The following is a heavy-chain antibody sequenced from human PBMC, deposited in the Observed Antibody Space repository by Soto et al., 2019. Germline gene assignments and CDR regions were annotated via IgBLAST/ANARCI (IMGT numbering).Heavy chain of an antibody. CDR3: AKGGEWFDP. Sequence: EVQLVESGGGLVQPGRSLRLSCAASGFTFDDYAMHWVRQAPGKGLEWVSGISWNSGSIGYADSVKGRFTISRDNAKNSLYLQMNSLRAEDTAWYYCAKGGEWFDPWGQGTLVTVSS. J-gene: IGHJ5*02. D-gene: IGHD3-16*01. V-gene: IGHV3-9*01. CDR2: ISWNSGSI. CDR1: GFTFDDYA.